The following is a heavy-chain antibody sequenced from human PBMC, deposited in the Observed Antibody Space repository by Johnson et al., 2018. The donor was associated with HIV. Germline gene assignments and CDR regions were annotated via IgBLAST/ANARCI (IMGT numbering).Heavy chain of an antibody. CDR1: GFTVSSNY. D-gene: IGHD5-24*01. CDR3: ARDHSRDEAFDI. CDR2: IYSGGST. Sequence: VQLVESGGGLVQSGGSLRLSCAASGFTVSSNYMSWVRQAPGKGLEWVSVIYSGGSTYYADSVKGRFTISRDNSKNTLYLQMNSLRAEDTAVYYCARDHSRDEAFDIWGQGTMVTVSS. V-gene: IGHV3-66*01. J-gene: IGHJ3*02.